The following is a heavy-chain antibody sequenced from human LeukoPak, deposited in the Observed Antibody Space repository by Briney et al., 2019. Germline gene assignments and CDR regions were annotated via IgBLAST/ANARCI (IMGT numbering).Heavy chain of an antibody. CDR2: ISSSGSYI. CDR1: GFTFSRYS. V-gene: IGHV3-21*01. D-gene: IGHD2-21*02. Sequence: GSLRLSCGASGFTFSRYSMNWVRQAPGKGLEWVSSISSSGSYIYYADSVKGRFTISRDNAKNSLYLQMNSLRAEDTAVYYCASRNQYCGGDCFWAFDIWGQGTLVTVSS. J-gene: IGHJ4*02. CDR3: ASRNQYCGGDCFWAFDI.